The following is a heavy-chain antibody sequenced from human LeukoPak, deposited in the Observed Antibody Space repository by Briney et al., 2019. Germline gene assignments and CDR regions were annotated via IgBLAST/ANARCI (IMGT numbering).Heavy chain of an antibody. CDR2: IIPIFGTA. D-gene: IGHD5-12*01. Sequence: SVKVSCKASGGTFSSYAISWVRQAPGQGLEWMGGIIPIFGTANYAQKFQGRVTITADESTSTAYMELSSLRSEDTAVYYCARSRDSITQSDYWGQGTLVTVSS. CDR1: GGTFSSYA. V-gene: IGHV1-69*01. CDR3: ARSRDSITQSDY. J-gene: IGHJ4*02.